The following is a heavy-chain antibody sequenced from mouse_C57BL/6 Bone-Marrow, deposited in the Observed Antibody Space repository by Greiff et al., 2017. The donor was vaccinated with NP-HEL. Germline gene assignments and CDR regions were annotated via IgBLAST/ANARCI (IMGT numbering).Heavy chain of an antibody. CDR1: GFNIKDDY. CDR2: IDPENGDT. V-gene: IGHV14-4*01. D-gene: IGHD2-4*01. J-gene: IGHJ1*03. Sequence: EVKLVESGAELVRPGASVKLSCTASGFNIKDDYMHWVKQRPEQGLEWIGWIDPENGDTEYASKFQGKATITAYTSSNTAYLQLSSLTSEDTAVYYCTTFDYDGDWYFDVWGTGTTVTVSS. CDR3: TTFDYDGDWYFDV.